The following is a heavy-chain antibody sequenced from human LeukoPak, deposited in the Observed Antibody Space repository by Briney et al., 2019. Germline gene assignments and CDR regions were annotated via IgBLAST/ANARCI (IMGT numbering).Heavy chain of an antibody. V-gene: IGHV4-39*07. CDR2: IYYSGGT. CDR1: GGSISSSSYY. Sequence: SETLSLTCTVSGGSISSSSYYWGWIRQPPGKGLECIGSIYYSGGTYYTPSLKSRVTISLDTSKHQFSLKLTSVAAADTAVYYCAREWDASSYDPRASGDYWGQGTPVTVSS. J-gene: IGHJ4*02. D-gene: IGHD2-8*01. CDR3: AREWDASSYDPRASGDY.